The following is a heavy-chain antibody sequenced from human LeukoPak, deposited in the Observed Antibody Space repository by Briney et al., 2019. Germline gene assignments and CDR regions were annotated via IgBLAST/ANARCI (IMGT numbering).Heavy chain of an antibody. CDR1: EFTFTTYG. Sequence: GGSLRLSCAASEFTFTTYGMHWVRQAPGKGLEWVALILFDGSNEYYADSVKGRFTISRDNSKNTLYLQMNSLRTEDTALYYCARDGTLFGFDPWGQGALVTVSS. CDR3: ARDGTLFGFDP. D-gene: IGHD3-3*01. V-gene: IGHV3-33*01. J-gene: IGHJ5*02. CDR2: ILFDGSNE.